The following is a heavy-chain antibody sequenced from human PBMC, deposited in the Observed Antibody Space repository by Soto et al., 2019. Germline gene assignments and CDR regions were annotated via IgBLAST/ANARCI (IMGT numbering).Heavy chain of an antibody. Sequence: QVQLVESGGGVVQPERSLRLSCAASGFTFSSYGMHWVRQAPGKGLEWVAVIWYDGSNKYYADSLKDRFTISRDNSKNTMYLQMNRLRAEDTAVYYCERDGYCSGGSCYSVPVFDYWGQGTLVTVSS. J-gene: IGHJ4*02. D-gene: IGHD2-15*01. CDR2: IWYDGSNK. V-gene: IGHV3-33*01. CDR1: GFTFSSYG. CDR3: ERDGYCSGGSCYSVPVFDY.